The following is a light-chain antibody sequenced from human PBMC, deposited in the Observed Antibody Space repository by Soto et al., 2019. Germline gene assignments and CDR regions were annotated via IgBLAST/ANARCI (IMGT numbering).Light chain of an antibody. V-gene: IGKV2-30*01. Sequence: DTVMTQYPLSLSVPLGQSASISCRSSQSLLYSDGDTYLSWYHQRPGQSPRRLIHKVSQRDSGVPDRISGSGSGTDFTLEISRVEAEDVGVYYCLQATNWPWTFGQGTKV. CDR3: LQATNWPWT. CDR1: QSLLYSDGDTY. J-gene: IGKJ1*01. CDR2: KVS.